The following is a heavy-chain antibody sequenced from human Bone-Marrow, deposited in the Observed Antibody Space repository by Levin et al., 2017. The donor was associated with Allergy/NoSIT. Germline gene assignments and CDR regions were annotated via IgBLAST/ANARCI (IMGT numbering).Heavy chain of an antibody. J-gene: IGHJ4*02. Sequence: PSETLSLTCAVYGGSFSGYYWTWIRQLPGMGLEWIGELNHSGSTNYNPSLKSRVTISVDSSKNQLSLKLSPVTAAGTAVYYCARGMYYDVSGSYDSTVDYWGPGTLVTVS. CDR3: ARGMYYDVSGSYDSTVDY. CDR2: LNHSGST. V-gene: IGHV4-34*01. D-gene: IGHD3-10*01. CDR1: GGSFSGYY.